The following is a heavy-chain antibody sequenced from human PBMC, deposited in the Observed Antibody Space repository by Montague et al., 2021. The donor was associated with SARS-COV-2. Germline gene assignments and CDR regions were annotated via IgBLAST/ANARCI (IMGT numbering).Heavy chain of an antibody. CDR1: GCSISNYY. CDR3: ARGGGYYNYGLDV. CDR2: IYYSGST. J-gene: IGHJ6*02. D-gene: IGHD3-22*01. Sequence: SETLSLTCTVSGCSISNYYWSWIRQPPGRGLEWIGYIYYSGSTDYSPSLKSRVTISLDTSKNQFSLKVTSVTAADTAVYYCARGGGYYNYGLDVWAQGPRSPSP. V-gene: IGHV4-59*01.